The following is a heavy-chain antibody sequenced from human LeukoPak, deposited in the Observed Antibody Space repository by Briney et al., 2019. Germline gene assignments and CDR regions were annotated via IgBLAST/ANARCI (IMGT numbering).Heavy chain of an antibody. Sequence: GGSLRLSCAASGFTFSSYGMSWVRQAPGKGLEWVSAISGSGGSTYYADSVKGRFTISRDNSKNTLYLQMNSLRAEDTAVYYCAKASYYYDSSGYPDWFDPWGQGTLVTVSS. J-gene: IGHJ5*02. D-gene: IGHD3-22*01. CDR3: AKASYYYDSSGYPDWFDP. V-gene: IGHV3-23*01. CDR2: ISGSGGST. CDR1: GFTFSSYG.